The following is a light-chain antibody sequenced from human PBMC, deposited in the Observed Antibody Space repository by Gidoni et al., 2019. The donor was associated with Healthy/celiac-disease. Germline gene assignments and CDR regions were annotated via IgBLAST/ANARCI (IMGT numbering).Light chain of an antibody. Sequence: QSVLTKPPSVSGVQGQRVPTSCTGSSSNIGAGYDVHWYQQLPGTAPKLLIYGNSNRPSGVPDRFSGSKSGTSASLAITGLQAEDEADYYCQSYDSSLSGSVVFGGGTKLTVL. J-gene: IGLJ2*01. V-gene: IGLV1-40*01. CDR3: QSYDSSLSGSVV. CDR1: SSNIGAGYD. CDR2: GNS.